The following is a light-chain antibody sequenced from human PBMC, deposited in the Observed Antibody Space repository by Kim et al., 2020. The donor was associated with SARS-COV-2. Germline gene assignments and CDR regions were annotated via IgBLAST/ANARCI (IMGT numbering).Light chain of an antibody. J-gene: IGLJ3*02. Sequence: QSITISSTGSSSDVGGYNYVSWYQQHPGKAPKLMIYEVSNRPSGFSNRFSGSKSGNTASLTISGLQAEDEADYYCSSYTSSSTLGVFGGGTQLTVL. CDR2: EVS. V-gene: IGLV2-14*01. CDR1: SSDVGGYNY. CDR3: SSYTSSSTLGV.